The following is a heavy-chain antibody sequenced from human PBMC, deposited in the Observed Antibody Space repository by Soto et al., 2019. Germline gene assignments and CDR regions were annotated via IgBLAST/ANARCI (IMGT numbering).Heavy chain of an antibody. J-gene: IGHJ6*02. CDR1: GFTFRNYD. CDR3: ARTDRDFYGLDV. V-gene: IGHV3-13*05. CDR2: ISAAGDP. Sequence: EVQLVESGGGLVQPGGSLRLSCEASGFTFRNYDMHWVRQGTGKGLEWVSGISAAGDPDYADSVERRFTISRENAQNSFFLQMNSLRVGDTAVYYCARTDRDFYGLDVWGQATTVIVSS.